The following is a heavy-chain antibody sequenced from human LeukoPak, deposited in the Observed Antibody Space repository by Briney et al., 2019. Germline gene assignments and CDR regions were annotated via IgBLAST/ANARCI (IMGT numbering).Heavy chain of an antibody. CDR2: ISGTGGAT. CDR1: GFSFRNYA. D-gene: IGHD2-21*01. Sequence: PGGSLTLSCVASGFSFRNYAMSWVRQAPGKGLQWVSQISGTGGATWYAGFARDRFTISRDNSKKTLYLQMSGLRVEDTAMYYCVKDPRDTYGTNWFVSWGQGTLLIVSS. CDR3: VKDPRDTYGTNWFVS. J-gene: IGHJ5*01. V-gene: IGHV3-23*01.